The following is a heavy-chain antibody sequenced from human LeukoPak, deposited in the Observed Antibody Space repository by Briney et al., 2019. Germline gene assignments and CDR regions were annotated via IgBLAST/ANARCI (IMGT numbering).Heavy chain of an antibody. CDR1: GGSISSGGYY. Sequence: SQTLSLTCTVSGGSISSGGYYWSWIRQPPGKGLEWIGEINHSGSTNYNPSLKSRVTISVDTSKNQFSLKLSSVTAADTAVYYCARRTRSGYYDTVYWGQGTLVTVSS. CDR3: ARRTRSGYYDTVY. D-gene: IGHD3-22*01. CDR2: INHSGST. V-gene: IGHV4-30-2*01. J-gene: IGHJ4*02.